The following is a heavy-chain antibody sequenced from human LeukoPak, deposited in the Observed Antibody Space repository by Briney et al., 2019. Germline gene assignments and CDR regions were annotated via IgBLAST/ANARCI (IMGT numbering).Heavy chain of an antibody. D-gene: IGHD3-16*02. J-gene: IGHJ4*02. Sequence: PGGSLRLSCAASGFTFSSYSMNWVRQAPGKGLEWVSSISSSSSYIYYADSVKGRFTISRDNAKNSLYLQMNSLRAEDTAVYYCARDPPYDYVWGSYRSSTKYYFDYWGQGTLVTVSS. CDR2: ISSSSSYI. CDR1: GFTFSSYS. CDR3: ARDPPYDYVWGSYRSSTKYYFDY. V-gene: IGHV3-21*01.